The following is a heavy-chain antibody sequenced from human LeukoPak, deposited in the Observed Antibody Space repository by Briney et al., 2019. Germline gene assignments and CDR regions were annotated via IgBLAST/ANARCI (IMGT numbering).Heavy chain of an antibody. CDR2: ISESGGGT. Sequence: GGSLRLSCVVSGITLGNYGMSWVGQAPGKGLEWVSGISESGGGTNYADSVKGRFSISRDNAKNTVYLQMNSLRAEDTAVYYCAKAQGRDWNASGGDYYFDYWGQGTLVTVSS. V-gene: IGHV3-23*01. CDR3: AKAQGRDWNASGGDYYFDY. CDR1: GITLGNYG. D-gene: IGHD1-1*01. J-gene: IGHJ4*02.